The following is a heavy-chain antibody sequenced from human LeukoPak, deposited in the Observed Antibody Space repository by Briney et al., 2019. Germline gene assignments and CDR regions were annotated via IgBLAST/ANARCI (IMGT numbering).Heavy chain of an antibody. Sequence: SGGSLRLSCAASGFTFSSFGMHWVRQAPGKGLEWVAFIRYDGSNKYYADSVKGRFTISRDNSKNTLYMQMNSMRAEDTAVYYCAKDQVVRYWGQGTLVTVSS. D-gene: IGHD3-10*01. J-gene: IGHJ4*02. CDR1: GFTFSSFG. V-gene: IGHV3-30*02. CDR3: AKDQVVRY. CDR2: IRYDGSNK.